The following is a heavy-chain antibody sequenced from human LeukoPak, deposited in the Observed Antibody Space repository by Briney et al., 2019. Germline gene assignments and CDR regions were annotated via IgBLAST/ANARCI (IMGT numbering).Heavy chain of an antibody. Sequence: ASVNVSCKASGGTFSSYAISWVRQAPGQGLEWMGRIIPIFGIANYAQKFQGRVTITADKSTSTAYMELSSLRSKDTAVYYCARVPRVPGFGVDYYYGMDVWGQGTTVTVSS. V-gene: IGHV1-69*04. D-gene: IGHD2-2*01. CDR1: GGTFSSYA. CDR2: IIPIFGIA. J-gene: IGHJ6*02. CDR3: ARVPRVPGFGVDYYYGMDV.